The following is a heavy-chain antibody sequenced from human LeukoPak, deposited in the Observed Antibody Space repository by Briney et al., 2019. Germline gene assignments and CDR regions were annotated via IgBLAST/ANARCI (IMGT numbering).Heavy chain of an antibody. J-gene: IGHJ6*02. Sequence: GSLRLSCAASGFTFSSNYMIWVGEAPGKRVEWGSVIYSGGSTYYPDSVKGRFTISRDNSKNTLYLQMNSLRAEDTAVYYCAGDRYGDYDYYYGMDVWGQGTTVTVSS. CDR2: IYSGGST. CDR1: GFTFSSNY. V-gene: IGHV3-66*02. D-gene: IGHD4-17*01. CDR3: AGDRYGDYDYYYGMDV.